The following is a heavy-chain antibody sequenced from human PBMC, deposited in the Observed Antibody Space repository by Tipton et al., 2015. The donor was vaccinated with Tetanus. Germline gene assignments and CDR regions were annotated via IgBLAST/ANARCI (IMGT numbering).Heavy chain of an antibody. Sequence: TLSLTCTVSGGSISSSSYYWGWIRQPPGKGLEWIGSIYYGGSTYYDPSLKSRVTISVDTSKNQFSLKLSSVTAADTAVYYCASTIESAAANWYFDLWGRGTLVTVSS. D-gene: IGHD2-2*01. CDR3: ASTIESAAANWYFDL. J-gene: IGHJ2*01. CDR2: IYYGGST. CDR1: GGSISSSSYY. V-gene: IGHV4-39*01.